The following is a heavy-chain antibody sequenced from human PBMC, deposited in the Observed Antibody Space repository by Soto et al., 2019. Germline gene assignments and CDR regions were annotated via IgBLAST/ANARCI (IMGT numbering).Heavy chain of an antibody. V-gene: IGHV4-34*01. CDR3: ASRDFWSGQSMDS. CDR1: GASFSGDY. Sequence: AETLSLTCAVYGASFSGDYWSWIRQPPGKGLEWIGEINHSGSTNYNPSLKSRVTISVDTSKNQFSLKLSSVTAADTAVYYCASRDFWSGQSMDSWGQGTLVTVSS. J-gene: IGHJ4*02. D-gene: IGHD3-3*01. CDR2: INHSGST.